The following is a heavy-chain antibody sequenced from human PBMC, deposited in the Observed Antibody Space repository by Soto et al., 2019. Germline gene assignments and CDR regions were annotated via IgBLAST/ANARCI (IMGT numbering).Heavy chain of an antibody. Sequence: QVQLVESGGGVVQPGRSLRLSCAASGFTFSSYAMHWVRQAPGKGLEWVAVISYDGSNKYYADSVKGRFTISRDNSKNTLYLQMNSLRAEDTAVYYCARDFRGRSPRGPRDYGMDVWGQGTTVTVSS. CDR1: GFTFSSYA. D-gene: IGHD2-15*01. V-gene: IGHV3-30-3*01. CDR2: ISYDGSNK. J-gene: IGHJ6*02. CDR3: ARDFRGRSPRGPRDYGMDV.